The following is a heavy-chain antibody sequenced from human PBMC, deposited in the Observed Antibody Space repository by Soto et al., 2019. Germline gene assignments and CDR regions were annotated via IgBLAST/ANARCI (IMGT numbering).Heavy chain of an antibody. J-gene: IGHJ4*02. CDR2: ISSSSSYI. V-gene: IGHV3-21*01. CDR3: ARDAGDYCTNGVCYPFDY. CDR1: GFTFSSYS. D-gene: IGHD2-8*01. Sequence: GGSLRLSCAASGFTFSSYSMNWVRQAPGKGLEWVSSISSSSSYIYYADSVKGRFTISRDNAKNSLYLQMNSLRAEDTAVYYCARDAGDYCTNGVCYPFDYWGQGTLVTVSS.